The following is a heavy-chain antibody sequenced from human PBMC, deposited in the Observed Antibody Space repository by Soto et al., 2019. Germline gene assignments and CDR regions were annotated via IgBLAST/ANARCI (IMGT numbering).Heavy chain of an antibody. CDR3: ARARAYNRNYVYYYGMDV. CDR1: VGSFSGYY. Sequence: PSETLSLTCAVHVGSFSGYYGIWIRQPPGKGLEWIGEINHSGSTNYNPSLKSRVTISVDTSKNQFSLKLSSVTAADTAVYYCARARAYNRNYVYYYGMDVWGQGTTVTVSS. D-gene: IGHD1-7*01. V-gene: IGHV4-34*01. CDR2: INHSGST. J-gene: IGHJ6*02.